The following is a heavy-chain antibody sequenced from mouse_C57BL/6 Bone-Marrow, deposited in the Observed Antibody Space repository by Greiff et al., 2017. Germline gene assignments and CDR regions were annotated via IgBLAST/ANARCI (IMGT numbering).Heavy chain of an antibody. V-gene: IGHV14-4*01. CDR3: TPYGKFDY. Sequence: VQLQQSGAELVRPGASVTLSCTASGFNIKDDYMHWVKQRPEQGLEWIGWIDPENGDTEYASKFQGKATITADTSSNTAYLQLSSLTSEDTAVYYCTPYGKFDYWGQGTTLTVSS. D-gene: IGHD2-1*01. J-gene: IGHJ2*01. CDR1: GFNIKDDY. CDR2: IDPENGDT.